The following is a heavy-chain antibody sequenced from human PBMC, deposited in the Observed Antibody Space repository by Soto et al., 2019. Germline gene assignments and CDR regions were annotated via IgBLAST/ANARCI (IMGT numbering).Heavy chain of an antibody. CDR3: ARVAIEQWLVQWPRDY. V-gene: IGHV1-18*01. D-gene: IGHD6-19*01. Sequence: GASVKVSCKASGYTFTIYGIIWVRQAPGQGLEWMGWISAYNGNTNYAQKLQGRVTMTTDTSTSTAYMELRSLRSDDTAVYYCARVAIEQWLVQWPRDYWGQGTLVTVSS. CDR2: ISAYNGNT. CDR1: GYTFTIYG. J-gene: IGHJ4*02.